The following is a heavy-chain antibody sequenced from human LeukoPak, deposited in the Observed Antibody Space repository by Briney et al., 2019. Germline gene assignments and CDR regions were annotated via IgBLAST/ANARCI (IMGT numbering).Heavy chain of an antibody. D-gene: IGHD3-9*01. CDR2: INPNSGGT. V-gene: IGHV1-2*02. Sequence: ASVKVSCKASGYTFTGYYMHWVRQAPGQGLEWMGWINPNSGGTNYAQKFQGRVTMTRDTSISTAYMELSRLRSDDTAVYYCARGESDILTGDARYYFDYWGQGTLVTASS. J-gene: IGHJ4*02. CDR1: GYTFTGYY. CDR3: ARGESDILTGDARYYFDY.